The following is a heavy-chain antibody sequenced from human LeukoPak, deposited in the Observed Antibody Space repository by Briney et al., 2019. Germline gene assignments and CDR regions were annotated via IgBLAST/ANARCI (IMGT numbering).Heavy chain of an antibody. D-gene: IGHD3-3*01. CDR2: ISGSGGST. V-gene: IGHV3-23*01. CDR1: GFTFSGNA. Sequence: GGSLRLSCAAAGFTFSGNAMSWVRQPPGKGLEWVSGISGSGGSTHYADSVKGRFTISRDKSKNTLYLQMNSLRVEDTAVYYCAKLESPYNYYGMDVWGQGTTVTVS. CDR3: AKLESPYNYYGMDV. J-gene: IGHJ6*02.